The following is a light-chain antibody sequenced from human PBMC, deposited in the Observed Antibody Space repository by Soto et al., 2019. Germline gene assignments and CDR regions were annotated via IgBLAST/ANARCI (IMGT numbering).Light chain of an antibody. J-gene: IGKJ1*01. V-gene: IGKV1-5*03. Sequence: DIQMTQTPSTLSASLGDIVTTTFRASQTISSWLAWYQQKPGKAPKLLIYKASTLKSGVPSRFSGSGSGTEFTLTISSLQPDDFATYYCQHYNSYSEAFGQGTKVDI. CDR3: QHYNSYSEA. CDR2: KAS. CDR1: QTISSW.